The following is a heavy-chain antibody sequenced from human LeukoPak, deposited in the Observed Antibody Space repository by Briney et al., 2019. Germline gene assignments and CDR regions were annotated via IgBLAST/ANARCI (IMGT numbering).Heavy chain of an antibody. V-gene: IGHV4-4*02. CDR2: IYHGGST. Sequence: PSGTLSLTCAVSGGSISSSNWWSWVRQPPGKGLEWIGEIYHGGSTNYNPSLKSRVTISVDKSKNQFSLKLSSVTAADTAVYYCARLPDPYYGDYVGYWGQGTLVTVSS. CDR1: GGSISSSNW. D-gene: IGHD4-17*01. CDR3: ARLPDPYYGDYVGY. J-gene: IGHJ4*02.